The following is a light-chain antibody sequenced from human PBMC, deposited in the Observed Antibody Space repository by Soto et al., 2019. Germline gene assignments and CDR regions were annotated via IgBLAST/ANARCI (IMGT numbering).Light chain of an antibody. V-gene: IGLV1-40*01. CDR1: SSNIGAGYD. CDR3: QSYDNGLSGAV. J-gene: IGLJ2*01. Sequence: QSVLTQPPSVSWAPGRSVTISCTGSSSNIGAGYDVHWYQQYPGTAPKRLIYGNSNRPSGVPDRFSGSKSDSSASLAITGLQAEDEAEYYCQSYDNGLSGAVFGGGTKLTVL. CDR2: GNS.